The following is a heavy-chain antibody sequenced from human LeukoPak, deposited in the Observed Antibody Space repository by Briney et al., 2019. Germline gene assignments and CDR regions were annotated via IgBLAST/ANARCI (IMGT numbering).Heavy chain of an antibody. Sequence: GASVKVSCKASGYTFTNYYMHWLRQAPGQGLECMGIINPSGGSTSYAQKFQGRVTMTRDTSTSTVYMELSSLRSEDTAVYYCARDWTTDGSGSYFYGMDVWGQGTTVTVSS. D-gene: IGHD3-10*01. J-gene: IGHJ6*02. CDR1: GYTFTNYY. CDR2: INPSGGST. V-gene: IGHV1-46*01. CDR3: ARDWTTDGSGSYFYGMDV.